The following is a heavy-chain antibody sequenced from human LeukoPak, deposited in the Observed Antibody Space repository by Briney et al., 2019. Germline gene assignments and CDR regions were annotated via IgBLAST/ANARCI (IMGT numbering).Heavy chain of an antibody. V-gene: IGHV4-38-2*02. J-gene: IGHJ5*02. CDR3: ARDRGYYGSFDP. CDR1: RYSISSGYF. CDR2: IFHSGNT. D-gene: IGHD3-10*01. Sequence: SETLSLTCAVSRYSISSGYFWGWIRQPPGKGLEWIGSIFHSGNTYYNPSLKNRVTISVDTPKNQFSLRLSSVTAADTAVYYCARDRGYYGSFDPWGQGSLVTVSS.